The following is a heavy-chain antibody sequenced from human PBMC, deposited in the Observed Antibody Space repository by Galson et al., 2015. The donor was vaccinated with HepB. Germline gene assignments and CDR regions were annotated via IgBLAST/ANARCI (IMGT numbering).Heavy chain of an antibody. Sequence: SLRLSCAASGFTFSNYYMSWIRQAPGKGLEWVSYISSSGSTIYYADSVKGRFTISRDNAKNSLYLQMNSLRAEDTAVYYCARGITIFGMYNWFDPWGQGTLVTVSS. J-gene: IGHJ5*02. D-gene: IGHD3-3*01. CDR3: ARGITIFGMYNWFDP. CDR1: GFTFSNYY. V-gene: IGHV3-11*01. CDR2: ISSSGSTI.